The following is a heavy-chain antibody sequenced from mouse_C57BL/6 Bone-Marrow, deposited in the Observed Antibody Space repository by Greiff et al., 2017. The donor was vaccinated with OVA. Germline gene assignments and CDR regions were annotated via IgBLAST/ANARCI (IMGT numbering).Heavy chain of an antibody. J-gene: IGHJ3*01. Sequence: EVQLQQSGPELARPWASVKISCQAFYTFSRRVHFAIRDTNYWMQWVKQRPGQGLEWIGAIYPYNGVSSYNQKFKGKATLTVDKSSSTAYMELRSLTSEDSAVYYCARSGYSGFAYWGQGTLVTVSA. CDR2: GQGLEWIG. CDR3: SEDSAVYYCARSGYSGFAY. CDR1: YTFSRRVH. D-gene: IGHD4-1*01. V-gene: IGHV1-31*01.